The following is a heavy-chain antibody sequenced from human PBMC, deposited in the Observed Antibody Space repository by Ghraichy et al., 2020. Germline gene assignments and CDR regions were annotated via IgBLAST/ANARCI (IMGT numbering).Heavy chain of an antibody. CDR2: INTNGSSV. CDR1: GFSFSDYY. Sequence: GGSLRLSCAASGFSFSDYYMTWIRQAPGKGLEWLSYINTNGSSVKYADSVRGRFTISRDNARSSLYLQMHSLRADDTAVYYCARNRNRIWGQGTRVIVSS. CDR3: ARNRNRI. J-gene: IGHJ3*02. D-gene: IGHD1-14*01. V-gene: IGHV3-11*01.